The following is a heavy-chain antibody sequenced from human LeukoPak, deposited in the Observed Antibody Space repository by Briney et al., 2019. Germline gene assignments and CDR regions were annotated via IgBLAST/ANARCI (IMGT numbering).Heavy chain of an antibody. CDR3: ARELLGEQQLPLNY. J-gene: IGHJ4*02. CDR2: INPNSGGT. Sequence: ASVKVSCKASGYTFTGYYIHWVRQAPGQGLEWMGWINPNSGGTNYAQKFQGRVTMTRDTSISTAYMELSRLRSDDTAVYYCARELLGEQQLPLNYWGQGTLVTVSS. V-gene: IGHV1-2*02. D-gene: IGHD6-13*01. CDR1: GYTFTGYY.